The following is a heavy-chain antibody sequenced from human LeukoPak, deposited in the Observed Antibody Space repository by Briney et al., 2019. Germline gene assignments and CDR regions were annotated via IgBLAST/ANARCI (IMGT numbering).Heavy chain of an antibody. V-gene: IGHV3-23*01. CDR3: AKEVRESAWFYFDY. CDR2: IRSNGDST. D-gene: IGHD3-10*01. Sequence: GGSLRLSCVASGFTFKTYAMSWVRQAPGKELNWASIIRSNGDSTYYAESVKGRFTISRDNSKNTVYLQMNSLRADDTAVYFCAKEVRESAWFYFDYWGQGALVTVSS. J-gene: IGHJ4*02. CDR1: GFTFKTYA.